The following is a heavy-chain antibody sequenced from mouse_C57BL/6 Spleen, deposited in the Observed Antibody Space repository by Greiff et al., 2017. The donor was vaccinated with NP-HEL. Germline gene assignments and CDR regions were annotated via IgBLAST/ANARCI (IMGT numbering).Heavy chain of an antibody. CDR3: ARGGYDYDLYYFDY. V-gene: IGHV1-81*01. Sequence: VQLQQSGAELARPGASVKLSCKASGYTFTSYGISWVKQRTGQGLEWIGEIYPRSGNTYYNEKFKGKATLTADKSSSTAYMELRSLTSEDSAVYFCARGGYDYDLYYFDYWGQGTTLTVSS. CDR2: IYPRSGNT. CDR1: GYTFTSYG. D-gene: IGHD2-4*01. J-gene: IGHJ2*01.